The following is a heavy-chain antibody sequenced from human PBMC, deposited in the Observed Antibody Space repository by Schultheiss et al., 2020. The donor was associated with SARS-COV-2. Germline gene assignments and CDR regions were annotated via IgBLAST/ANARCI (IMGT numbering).Heavy chain of an antibody. J-gene: IGHJ4*02. CDR1: GFTFRNTG. V-gene: IGHV3-30*03. Sequence: GGSLRLSCAASGFTFRNTGMHWVRQAPGKGLEWVAVVSYDGSNKYYADSVKGRFTISRDNSQNTLYLQMDSLRADDTAVYYCARDAGSTVTTLSDYWGQGTLVTVSS. D-gene: IGHD4-17*01. CDR3: ARDAGSTVTTLSDY. CDR2: VSYDGSNK.